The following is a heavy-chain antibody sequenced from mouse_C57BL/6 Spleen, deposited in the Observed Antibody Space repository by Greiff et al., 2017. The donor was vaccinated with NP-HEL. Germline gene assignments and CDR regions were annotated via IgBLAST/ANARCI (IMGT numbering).Heavy chain of an antibody. V-gene: IGHV1-18*01. CDR1: GYTFTDYN. D-gene: IGHD2-1*01. CDR3: ARRNHLLSYYFDY. Sequence: VHVKQSGPELVKPGASVKIPCKASGYTFTDYNMDWVKQSHGKSLEWIGDINPNNGGTIYNQKFKGKATLTVDKSSSTAYMELRSLTSEDTAVYYCARRNHLLSYYFDYWGQGTTLTVSS. J-gene: IGHJ2*01. CDR2: INPNNGGT.